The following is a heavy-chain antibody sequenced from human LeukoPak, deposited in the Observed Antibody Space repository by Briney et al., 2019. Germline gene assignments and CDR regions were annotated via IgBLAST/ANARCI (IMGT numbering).Heavy chain of an antibody. CDR1: GYTFSSYA. Sequence: PGGSLRLSCAASGYTFSSYAMSWVRQAPGKGLEWVSAISGSGDSTYYADSVKGRFTISRDNSKDTLYLQMNSLRAEDTAVYYCAKIEGVVDYWGQGTLVTVSS. CDR2: ISGSGDST. V-gene: IGHV3-23*01. D-gene: IGHD3-16*01. J-gene: IGHJ4*02. CDR3: AKIEGVVDY.